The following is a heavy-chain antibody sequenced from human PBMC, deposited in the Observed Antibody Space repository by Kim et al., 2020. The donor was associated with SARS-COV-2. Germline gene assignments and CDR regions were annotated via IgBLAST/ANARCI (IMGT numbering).Heavy chain of an antibody. CDR1: GYSFTSYW. CDR3: ARVMTTLTTYLDY. J-gene: IGHJ4*02. D-gene: IGHD4-17*01. V-gene: IGHV5-51*01. Sequence: GESLKISCKGSGYSFTSYWIGWVLQMPGKGLEWMGIIYPGDSDTRYSPSFQGQVTISADTSISTAYLQWSSLKASETAMYYCARVMTTLTTYLDYWGQGTLVTVSS. CDR2: IYPGDSDT.